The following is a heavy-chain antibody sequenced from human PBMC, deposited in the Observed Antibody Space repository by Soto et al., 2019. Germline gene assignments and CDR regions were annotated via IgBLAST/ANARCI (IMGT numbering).Heavy chain of an antibody. CDR2: ISFDGSEK. J-gene: IGHJ4*02. CDR3: ARDLGGYVHLWDKSNY. D-gene: IGHD5-12*01. Sequence: QVQLVESGGGVVQPGASLRLSCAASGFRFSGFAMHWVRQAPGKGLEWVAVISFDGSEKFYVDSVKGRFSIARDDFHSTVFLQMDSVRPEDTGVYYCARDLGGYVHLWDKSNYWGQGTLVNVSS. V-gene: IGHV3-30*04. CDR1: GFRFSGFA.